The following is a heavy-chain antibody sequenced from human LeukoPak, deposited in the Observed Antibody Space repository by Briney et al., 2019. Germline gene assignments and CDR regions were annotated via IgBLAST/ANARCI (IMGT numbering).Heavy chain of an antibody. CDR2: ISSSGSTI. CDR1: GFTFSDCY. J-gene: IGHJ4*02. CDR3: AKDSGYTSSWCFGDY. D-gene: IGHD6-13*01. Sequence: GGSLRLSCAASGFTFSDCYMSWIRQAPGKGLEWVSYISSSGSTIYYADSVKGRFTISRDNAKNSLYLQMNSLRAEDTAVYYCAKDSGYTSSWCFGDYWGQGTLVTVSS. V-gene: IGHV3-11*01.